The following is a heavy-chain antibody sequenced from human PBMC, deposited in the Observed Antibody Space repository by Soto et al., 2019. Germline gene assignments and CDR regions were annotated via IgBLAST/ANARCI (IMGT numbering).Heavy chain of an antibody. CDR2: IYYTGST. Sequence: SETLSLTCTVSGDSINTGDYYWSWLRQPPRKGLVWIGYIYYTGSTYCNPSLKGQFTISIDTSKTQCSLKVNSVTAADTAVYYCARIPLLHGGWCDPWGQVTLVTVSS. D-gene: IGHD4-4*01. CDR3: ARIPLLHGGWCDP. J-gene: IGHJ5*02. CDR1: GDSINTGDYY. V-gene: IGHV4-30-4*01.